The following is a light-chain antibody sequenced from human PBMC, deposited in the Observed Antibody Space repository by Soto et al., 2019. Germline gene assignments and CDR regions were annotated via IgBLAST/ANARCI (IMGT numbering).Light chain of an antibody. CDR2: DNS. V-gene: IGLV3-21*02. CDR3: QVWDNVDDHIYV. J-gene: IGLJ1*01. CDR1: NIDSRT. Sequence: SNELTQPPSVSVAPAQTATISCGENNIDSRTVHWYQQKPGQAPLLVVYDNSFRPSGIPNRFSGSNSGNTATLTISRVEAGDEADYYCQVWDNVDDHIYVFGTGTQVTVL.